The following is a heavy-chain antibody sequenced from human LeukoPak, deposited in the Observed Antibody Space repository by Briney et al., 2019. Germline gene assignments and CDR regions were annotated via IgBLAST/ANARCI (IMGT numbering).Heavy chain of an antibody. CDR1: GGTFSSYA. D-gene: IGHD1-14*01. J-gene: IGHJ6*03. CDR2: IIPIFGTA. CDR3: ARADTTPPARIYYYYMDV. Sequence: ASVKVSCKASGGTFSSYAISWVRQAPGQGLEWMGGIIPIFGTANYAQKFQGRVTTTADESTSTAYMELSSLRSEDTAVYYCARADTTPPARIYYYYMDVWGKGTTVTVSS. V-gene: IGHV1-69*13.